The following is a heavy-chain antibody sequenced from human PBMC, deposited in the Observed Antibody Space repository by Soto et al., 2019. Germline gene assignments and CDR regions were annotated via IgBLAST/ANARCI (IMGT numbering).Heavy chain of an antibody. J-gene: IGHJ4*02. D-gene: IGHD3-3*01. Sequence: PSETLSIACTVSGGCISSGHYYWCWFRQPPGKGLDWIGYIYYSGSTYYNPSLKSRVTISVDTSKNQFSLKLSSVTAADTAVYYCAREGISNGDFDYWGQGTLVTVS. CDR2: IYYSGST. CDR3: AREGISNGDFDY. V-gene: IGHV4-30-4*01. CDR1: GGCISSGHYY.